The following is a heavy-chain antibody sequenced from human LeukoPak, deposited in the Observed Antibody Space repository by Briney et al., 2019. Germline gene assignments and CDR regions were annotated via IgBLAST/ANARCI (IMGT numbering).Heavy chain of an antibody. D-gene: IGHD2-21*02. V-gene: IGHV3-23*01. Sequence: PGGSLRLSCAASGFTFSSYAMSWVRQAPGKGLEWVSGISGSDGSTNYADSVKGRFTISRENSKNTLYLQMNSLRAEDTAVYYCARGFVVVVTAIIDYWGQGTLVTVSS. CDR2: ISGSDGST. CDR1: GFTFSSYA. J-gene: IGHJ4*02. CDR3: ARGFVVVVTAIIDY.